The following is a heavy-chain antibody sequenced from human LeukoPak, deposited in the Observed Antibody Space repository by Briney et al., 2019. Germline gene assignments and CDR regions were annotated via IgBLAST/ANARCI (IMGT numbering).Heavy chain of an antibody. V-gene: IGHV4-61*02. CDR2: IYTSGST. CDR1: GGSISSGSYY. J-gene: IGHJ3*02. Sequence: SETLSLTCTVSGGSISSGSYYWSRIRQPAGKGLEWIGRIYTSGSTNYNPSLKSRVTISVDTSKNQFSLKLSSVTAADTAIYYCARATRDNDAFDIWGQGTMVTVSS. D-gene: IGHD2-21*01. CDR3: ARATRDNDAFDI.